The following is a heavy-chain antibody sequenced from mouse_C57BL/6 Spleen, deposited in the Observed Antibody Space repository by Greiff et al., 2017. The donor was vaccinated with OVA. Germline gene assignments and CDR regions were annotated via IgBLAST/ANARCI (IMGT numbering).Heavy chain of an antibody. CDR2: IHPNSGST. V-gene: IGHV1-64*01. CDR1: GYTFTSYW. CDR3: AGAPYDYDGAWFAY. J-gene: IGHJ3*01. D-gene: IGHD2-4*01. Sequence: QVQLQQPGAELVKPGASVKLSCKASGYTFTSYWMHWVKQRPGQGLEWIGMIHPNSGSTNYNEKFKSKATLTVDKSSSTAYMQLSSLTSEDSAVYYCAGAPYDYDGAWFAYWGQGTLVTVSA.